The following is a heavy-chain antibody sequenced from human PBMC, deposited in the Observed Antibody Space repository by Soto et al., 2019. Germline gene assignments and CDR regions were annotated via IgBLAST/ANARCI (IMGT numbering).Heavy chain of an antibody. Sequence: SETLSLTCAVYGGSFSGYYWSWIRQPPGKGLEWIGEINHSGSTNYNPSLKSRVTISVDTSKNQFSLKLSSVTAADTAVYYCARRGYGSGSDSSPGWFDPSGQGTLVTVSS. CDR2: INHSGST. J-gene: IGHJ5*02. CDR3: ARRGYGSGSDSSPGWFDP. V-gene: IGHV4-34*01. D-gene: IGHD3-10*01. CDR1: GGSFSGYY.